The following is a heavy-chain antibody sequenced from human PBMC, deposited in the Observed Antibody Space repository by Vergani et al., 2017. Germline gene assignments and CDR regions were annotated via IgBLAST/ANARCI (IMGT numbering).Heavy chain of an antibody. D-gene: IGHD2-21*01. Sequence: QAQLVESGGGVVQPGSSLRLSCAASGFTFTDYGMHWVRQAPGKGLEWVAVIWSNGVNKYYADSVRGRFTFSRDNSKDTLYLQMNSLRVEDTAIYYCAKARDPNCKGGNCYSYYYGLDLWGQGTTVTVSS. CDR1: GFTFTDYG. V-gene: IGHV3-33*06. CDR2: IWSNGVNK. J-gene: IGHJ6*02. CDR3: AKARDPNCKGGNCYSYYYGLDL.